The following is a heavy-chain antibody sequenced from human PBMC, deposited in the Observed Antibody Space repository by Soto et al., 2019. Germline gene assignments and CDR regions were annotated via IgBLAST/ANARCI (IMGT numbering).Heavy chain of an antibody. CDR1: GGTFGNTA. Sequence: QVQLVQSGAEVKEPGSSVNVSCKTSGGTFGNTAVTWVRQVPGQGLEWIGGIVPLFGTANYAQKFRGRVMITADESTSTAYMDLSSLRSDDTAIYYCARDGDPGYSFWSGPLGDGRFDPWGQGTLVTVSS. D-gene: IGHD3-3*01. V-gene: IGHV1-69*12. CDR2: IVPLFGTA. CDR3: ARDGDPGYSFWSGPLGDGRFDP. J-gene: IGHJ5*02.